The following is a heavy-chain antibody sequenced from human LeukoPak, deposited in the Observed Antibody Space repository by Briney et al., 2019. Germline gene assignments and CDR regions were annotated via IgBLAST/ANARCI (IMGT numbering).Heavy chain of an antibody. J-gene: IGHJ4*02. CDR1: GYSISGGYY. Sequence: SETLSLTCAVSGYSISGGYYWGWIRQPPGKGLEWIGSIYHSGSTYYNPSLKSRVTISVDTSKNQFSLKLSSVTAADTAVYYCARLAYYYDSSGCYDYYWGQGTPVTVSS. CDR3: ARLAYYYDSSGCYDYY. D-gene: IGHD3-22*01. V-gene: IGHV4-38-2*01. CDR2: IYHSGST.